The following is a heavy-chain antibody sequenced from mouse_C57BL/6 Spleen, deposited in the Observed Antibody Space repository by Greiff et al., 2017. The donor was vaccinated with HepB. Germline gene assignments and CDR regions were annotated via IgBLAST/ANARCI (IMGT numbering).Heavy chain of an antibody. CDR2: IYIGNGYT. Sequence: VQLQQSGAELVRPGSSVKMSCKTSGYTFTSYGINWVKQRPGQGLEWIGYIYIGNGYTEYHEKFKGKATLTSDTSSSPAYMQLSSLTSEDSAIYFCARSITTVVADWYFDVWGTGTTVTVSS. D-gene: IGHD1-1*01. CDR1: GYTFTSYG. V-gene: IGHV1-58*01. CDR3: ARSITTVVADWYFDV. J-gene: IGHJ1*03.